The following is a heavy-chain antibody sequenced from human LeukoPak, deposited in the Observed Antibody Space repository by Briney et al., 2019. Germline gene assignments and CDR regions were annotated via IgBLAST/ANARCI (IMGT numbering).Heavy chain of an antibody. CDR2: ISTDGSST. V-gene: IGHV3-74*01. Sequence: PGGSLRLSCAAPGFTFSGYWMHWVRQAPGKGLVWVSRISTDGSSTNSADSVKGRLTISRDNAKNTLYLQMNSLRAEDTAVYYCVREYSSSSGRAFDIWGQGTMVTVSP. J-gene: IGHJ3*02. CDR1: GFTFSGYW. CDR3: VREYSSSSGRAFDI. D-gene: IGHD6-6*01.